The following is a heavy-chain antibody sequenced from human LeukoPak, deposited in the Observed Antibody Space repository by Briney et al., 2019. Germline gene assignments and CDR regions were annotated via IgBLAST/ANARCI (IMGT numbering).Heavy chain of an antibody. J-gene: IGHJ5*02. D-gene: IGHD6-13*01. CDR2: ISGSGGST. V-gene: IGHV3-23*01. CDR1: GFTFSSYA. CDR3: ARDLHSSSWYRDWFDP. Sequence: GGSLRLSCAASGFTFSSYAMSWVRQAPGKGRGWVSPISGSGGSTYYANSVKGRSTISRDNAKNSLYLQMNSLRAEDTAVYYCARDLHSSSWYRDWFDPWGQGTLVTVSS.